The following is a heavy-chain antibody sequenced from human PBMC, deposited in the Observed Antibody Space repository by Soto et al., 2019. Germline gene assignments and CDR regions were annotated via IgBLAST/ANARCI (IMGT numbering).Heavy chain of an antibody. CDR1: GFIFSNYW. Sequence: EVQLVESGGGSVQPGGSLRLSCTTSGFIFSNYWMTWDRQAPGKGLEWVANINQDGSVKYYVDSVKGRFTVSRDNAKNSVYLQMNSLRAEETAVYYCARIGYSSSALDYWGQGTLVKVSS. J-gene: IGHJ4*02. D-gene: IGHD3-22*01. CDR3: ARIGYSSSALDY. V-gene: IGHV3-7*03. CDR2: INQDGSVK.